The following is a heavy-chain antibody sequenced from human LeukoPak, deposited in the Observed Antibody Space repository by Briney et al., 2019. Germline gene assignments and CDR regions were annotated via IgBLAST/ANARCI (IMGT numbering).Heavy chain of an antibody. D-gene: IGHD3-3*01. V-gene: IGHV4-31*03. J-gene: IGHJ2*01. CDR3: ARILATYYDFWSGPQYFDL. Sequence: SETLSLTCTVSGGSISSGGYYWSWIRQPPGKGLEWIGYIYYSGSTYYNPSLKSRVTISVDTSKNQFSLKLSSVTAADTAVYYCARILATYYDFWSGPQYFDLWGRGTLVTVSS. CDR2: IYYSGST. CDR1: GGSISSGGYY.